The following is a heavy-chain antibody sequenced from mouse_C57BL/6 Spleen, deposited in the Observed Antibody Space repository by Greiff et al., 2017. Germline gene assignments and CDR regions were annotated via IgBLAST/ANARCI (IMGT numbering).Heavy chain of an antibody. CDR1: GFNIKDDY. D-gene: IGHD2-1*01. J-gene: IGHJ3*01. Sequence: VQLQQSGAELVRPGASVKLSCTASGFNIKDDYMHWVKQRPEQGLEWIGWIDPENGATEYASKFQGKATITADTSSNTAYLQLSSLTSEVTAVYYCTTRCVYFGKDGFAYWGQGTLVTVSA. V-gene: IGHV14-4*01. CDR3: TTRCVYFGKDGFAY. CDR2: IDPENGAT.